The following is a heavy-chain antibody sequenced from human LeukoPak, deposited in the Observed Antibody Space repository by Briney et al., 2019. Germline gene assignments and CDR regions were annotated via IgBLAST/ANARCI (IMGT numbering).Heavy chain of an antibody. CDR3: VRILGHCSGVSCYVSSGFDY. Sequence: PGGSLRLSCAASGFSFSTYAMTWVRQAPGKGLEWVSTISGSGGDTYSADSVKGRFIISRDNSKNSLYLQMNGLRVEDTAVYYCVRILGHCSGVSCYVSSGFDYWGRGTLITVSS. CDR2: ISGSGGDT. CDR1: GFSFSTYA. V-gene: IGHV3-23*01. J-gene: IGHJ4*02. D-gene: IGHD2-15*01.